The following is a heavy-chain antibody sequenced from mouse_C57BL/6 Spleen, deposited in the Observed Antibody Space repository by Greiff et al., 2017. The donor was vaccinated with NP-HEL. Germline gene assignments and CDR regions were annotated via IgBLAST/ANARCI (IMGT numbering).Heavy chain of an antibody. V-gene: IGHV1-15*01. CDR2: IDPETGGT. CDR1: GYTFTDYE. Sequence: QVQLKQSGAELVRPGASVTLSCKASGYTFTDYEMHWVKQTPVHGLEWIGAIDPETGGTAYNQKFKGKAILTADKSSSTAYMELRSLTSEDSAVYYCTSRTTGFDYWGQGTTLTVSS. CDR3: TSRTTGFDY. J-gene: IGHJ2*01. D-gene: IGHD2-13*01.